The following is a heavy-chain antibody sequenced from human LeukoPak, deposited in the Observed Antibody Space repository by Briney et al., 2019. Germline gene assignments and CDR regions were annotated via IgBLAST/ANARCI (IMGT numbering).Heavy chain of an antibody. CDR3: ARRRFVRGPDVVNPFDY. Sequence: TSESLSLTCTVSGGSINSYYWSWIRQPPGKGLEWIGYIYYSGSTSYNPSLKSRVTISVDTSKNQFSLKLSSVTAADTAVYYCARRRFVRGPDVVNPFDYWGQGTLVTVSS. D-gene: IGHD2-8*01. J-gene: IGHJ4*02. V-gene: IGHV4-59*08. CDR2: IYYSGST. CDR1: GGSINSYY.